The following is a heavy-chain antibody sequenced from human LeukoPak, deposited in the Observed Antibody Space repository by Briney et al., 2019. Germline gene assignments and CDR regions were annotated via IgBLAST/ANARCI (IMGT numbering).Heavy chain of an antibody. V-gene: IGHV4-34*01. D-gene: IGHD6-19*01. J-gene: IGHJ4*02. CDR2: INHSGST. Sequence: SETLSLTCAVYGGSFSGYYWSWIRQPPGEGLEWIGEINHSGSTNYNPSLKSRVTISVDTSKNQFPLKLSSVTAADTAVYYCASRIVSGWYNYWGQGTLVTVSS. CDR1: GGSFSGYY. CDR3: ASRIVSGWYNY.